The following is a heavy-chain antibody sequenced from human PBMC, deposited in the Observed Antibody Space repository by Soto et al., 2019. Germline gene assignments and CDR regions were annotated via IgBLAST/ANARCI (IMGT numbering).Heavy chain of an antibody. CDR2: IDPNGGST. J-gene: IGHJ4*02. V-gene: IGHV1-46*01. CDR1: GYTFTSYY. Sequence: QVQLMQSGAEVKKPGASVKVSCKASGYTFTSYYMHWVRQAPGQGLECMGMIDPNGGSTSLAQKLQDRGTATRDTATRTVYSQMCSLTSEYSSVYVGARMGPYYGSGSFSSYWGQGTLVTVSS. CDR3: ARMGPYYGSGSFSSY. D-gene: IGHD3-10*01.